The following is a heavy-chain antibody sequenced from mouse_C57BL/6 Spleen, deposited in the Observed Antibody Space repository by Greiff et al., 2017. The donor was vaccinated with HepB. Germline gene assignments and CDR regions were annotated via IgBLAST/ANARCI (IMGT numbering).Heavy chain of an antibody. Sequence: VKLVESGAELVKPGASVKMSCKASGYTFTTYPIEWMKQNHGKSLEWIGNFHPYNDDTKYNEKFKGKATLTVEKSSSTVYLELSRSTADDSAVYYCARGGILYAMDYWGQGTSVTVSS. CDR2: FHPYNDDT. J-gene: IGHJ4*01. CDR3: ARGGILYAMDY. CDR1: GYTFTTYP. D-gene: IGHD6-1*01. V-gene: IGHV1-47*01.